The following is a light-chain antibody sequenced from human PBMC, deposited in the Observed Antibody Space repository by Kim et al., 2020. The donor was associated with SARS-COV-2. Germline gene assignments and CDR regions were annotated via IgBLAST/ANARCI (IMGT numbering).Light chain of an antibody. CDR3: QQYNDWPPS. CDR2: AAS. V-gene: IGKV3-15*01. J-gene: IGKJ4*01. CDR1: QSITNN. Sequence: VSPGERATLSCRASQSITNNLGWYQQRPGQVPRLLIFAASLRATDIPARFSGSGSGTEFTLTISSLQSEDVAVYYCQQYNDWPPSFGGGTKVDIK.